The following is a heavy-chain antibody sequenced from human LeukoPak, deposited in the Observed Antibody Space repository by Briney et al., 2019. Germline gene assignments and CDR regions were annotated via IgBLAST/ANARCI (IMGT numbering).Heavy chain of an antibody. D-gene: IGHD3-9*01. Sequence: ASVKVSCKASGYTFTGYYMHWVRQAPGQGLEWMGWINPNSGGTNYAQKFQGRVTMTRDTSISTAYMELSRLRSDDTAVYYCARRYYHILTAPLNFAYWGQGTLVTVSS. CDR1: GYTFTGYY. J-gene: IGHJ4*02. CDR2: INPNSGGT. V-gene: IGHV1-2*02. CDR3: ARRYYHILTAPLNFAY.